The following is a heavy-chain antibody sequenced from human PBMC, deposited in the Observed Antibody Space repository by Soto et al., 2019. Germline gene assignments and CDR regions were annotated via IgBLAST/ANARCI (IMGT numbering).Heavy chain of an antibody. CDR2: INAGNGNT. J-gene: IGHJ4*02. D-gene: IGHD3-22*01. CDR1: GYTFTSYA. CDR3: ARSPQPYYYDSSGSIDY. Sequence: GASVRSPCKASGYTFTSYAMHWVRQAPGQRLEWMGWINAGNGNTKYSQKFQGRVTITRDTSATTAYMELSSLRSEDTAMYYCARSPQPYYYDSSGSIDYWGQGTLVTVSS. V-gene: IGHV1-3*01.